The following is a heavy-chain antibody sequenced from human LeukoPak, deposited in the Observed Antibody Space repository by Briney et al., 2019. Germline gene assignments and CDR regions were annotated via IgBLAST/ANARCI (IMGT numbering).Heavy chain of an antibody. CDR1: GGSISSGSYY. J-gene: IGHJ3*02. V-gene: IGHV4-61*02. Sequence: KSSETPSLTCTVSGGSISSGSYYWSWIRQPAGKGLEWIGRIYTSGSTNYNPSLKSRVTISVDTSKNQFSLKLSSVTAADTAVYYCARQDGPVVDDAFDIWGQGTMVTVSS. D-gene: IGHD2-15*01. CDR3: ARQDGPVVDDAFDI. CDR2: IYTSGST.